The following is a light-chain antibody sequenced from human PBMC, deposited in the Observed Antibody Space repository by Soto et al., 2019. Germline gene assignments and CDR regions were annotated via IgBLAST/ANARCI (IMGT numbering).Light chain of an antibody. CDR1: QSTYSN. J-gene: IGKJ5*01. CDR2: GAS. V-gene: IGKV3-15*01. Sequence: EIVLTQSPCTLSLSPGERATLSCRASQSTYSNFLAWYQQKPGQSPRLLIYGASTRATGVPARFSGSGSGTEITLTISSLQSEDFAVYYCQQYNNWPITFGQGTRLEI. CDR3: QQYNNWPIT.